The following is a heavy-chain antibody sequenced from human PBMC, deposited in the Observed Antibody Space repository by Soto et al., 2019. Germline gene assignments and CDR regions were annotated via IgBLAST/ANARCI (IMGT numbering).Heavy chain of an antibody. CDR2: ISGMEDRT. Sequence: LQSGGGIAQPGGSLRLSCTASGFNLRDQALSWVRQAPGGGLEWVSGISGMEDRTNYADFVKGRFFISKDIAKNTLNLQMNGLRDDDTSVYYCAKTYPGGWGQGTQVTVSS. V-gene: IGHV3-23*01. CDR3: AKTYPGG. D-gene: IGHD3-10*01. J-gene: IGHJ4*02. CDR1: GFNLRDQA.